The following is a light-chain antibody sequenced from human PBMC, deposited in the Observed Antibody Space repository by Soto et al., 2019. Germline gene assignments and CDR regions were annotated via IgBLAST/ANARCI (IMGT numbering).Light chain of an antibody. J-gene: IGKJ4*01. CDR1: QSVSSSY. Sequence: DIVMTQSPATLSVSPGERATLSCRASQSVSSSYLAWYQQRPGQAPRLLIYDASNRATGVPVRFSGSGSGTDFTLTISSLEPEDFAVYFCQQRSSWPLTFGGGTKVDIK. V-gene: IGKV3D-20*02. CDR2: DAS. CDR3: QQRSSWPLT.